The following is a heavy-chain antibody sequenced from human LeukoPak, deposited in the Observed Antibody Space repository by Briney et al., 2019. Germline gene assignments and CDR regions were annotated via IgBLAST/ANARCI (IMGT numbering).Heavy chain of an antibody. CDR2: INPNSGGT. J-gene: IGHJ4*02. Sequence: ASVKVSCKASGYTFTDYYMHWVRQAPGQGLEWMGRINPNSGGTSYTQKFQGRVTMTRDTSINTAYMELSRLRSDGTAVYSCAREAPYSNSWSDYWGQGTLVTVSS. CDR1: GYTFTDYY. D-gene: IGHD6-13*01. V-gene: IGHV1-2*06. CDR3: AREAPYSNSWSDY.